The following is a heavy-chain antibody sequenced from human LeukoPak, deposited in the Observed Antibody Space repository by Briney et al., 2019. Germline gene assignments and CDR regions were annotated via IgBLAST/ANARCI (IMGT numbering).Heavy chain of an antibody. J-gene: IGHJ4*02. V-gene: IGHV3-7*01. CDR2: IKEDGSIQ. CDR3: ARDVWTGVAVSDY. D-gene: IGHD6-19*01. Sequence: GGSLRLSCVASGFTFSSYCMTWVRQAPGKGLEWLANIKEDGSIQYYLDPVRGRFTISRDNAKTSVYLQLNSLRADDTAVYYCARDVWTGVAVSDYWGQGTLVTVSS. CDR1: GFTFSSYC.